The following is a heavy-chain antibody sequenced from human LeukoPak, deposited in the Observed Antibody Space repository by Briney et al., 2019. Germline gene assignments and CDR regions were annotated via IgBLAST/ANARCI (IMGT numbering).Heavy chain of an antibody. Sequence: GGSLRLSCAASGFTFSDAWMSWVRQAPGKGLECIGRIEKISDGETTDYAAPVKGIFTISRDDSKNTMYLQMNNLETEDTGVYFCTGSPWGGAFDIWGRGTLVTVSS. CDR3: TGSPWGGAFDI. V-gene: IGHV3-15*04. D-gene: IGHD3-10*01. CDR1: GFTFSDAW. J-gene: IGHJ3*02. CDR2: IEKISDGETT.